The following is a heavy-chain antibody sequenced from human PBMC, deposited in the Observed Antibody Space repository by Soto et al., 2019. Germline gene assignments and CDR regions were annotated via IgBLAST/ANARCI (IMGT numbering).Heavy chain of an antibody. CDR2: INPNSGGT. CDR1: GYTFTGYY. J-gene: IGHJ6*03. Sequence: GASGKVSCKASGYTFTGYYMHWVRQAPGQGLEWMGWINPNSGGTNYAQKFQGWVTMTRDTSISTAYMELSRLRSDDTAVYYCARGYCSGGSCNDSYYYYMDVWGKGTTVTVSS. V-gene: IGHV1-2*04. D-gene: IGHD2-15*01. CDR3: ARGYCSGGSCNDSYYYYMDV.